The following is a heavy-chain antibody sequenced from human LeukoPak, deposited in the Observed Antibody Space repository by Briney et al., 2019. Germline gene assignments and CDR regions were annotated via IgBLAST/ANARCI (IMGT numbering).Heavy chain of an antibody. Sequence: PSETLSLTCTVSGGSISSGGYYWSWIRQHPGKGLEWIGYIYYSGSTCYNPSLKSRVTISVDTSKNQFSLKLSSVTAADTAVYYCARGRGHDYVWGSYRQYYFDYWGQGTLVTVSS. CDR3: ARGRGHDYVWGSYRQYYFDY. J-gene: IGHJ4*02. CDR2: IYYSGST. V-gene: IGHV4-31*03. D-gene: IGHD3-16*02. CDR1: GGSISSGGYY.